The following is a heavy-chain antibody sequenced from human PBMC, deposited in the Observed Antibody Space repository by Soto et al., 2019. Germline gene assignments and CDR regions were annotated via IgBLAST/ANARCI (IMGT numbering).Heavy chain of an antibody. J-gene: IGHJ3*02. Sequence: ASVKVSCKVSGYTLTELSMHWVRQAPGKGLEWMGGFDPEDGETIYAQKSQGRVTMTEDTSTDTAYMELSSLRSEDTAVYYCETGAPLRYFDWLLGLRDAFDIWGQGTMVTVSS. D-gene: IGHD3-9*01. CDR3: ETGAPLRYFDWLLGLRDAFDI. CDR2: FDPEDGET. CDR1: GYTLTELS. V-gene: IGHV1-24*01.